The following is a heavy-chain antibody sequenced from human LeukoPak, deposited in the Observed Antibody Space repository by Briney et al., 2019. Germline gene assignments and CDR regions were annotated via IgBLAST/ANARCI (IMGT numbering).Heavy chain of an antibody. J-gene: IGHJ4*02. CDR3: AGEVAGNSFFDY. CDR2: IYSGGST. V-gene: IGHV3-53*01. CDR1: GFTVSSNY. Sequence: GGSLRLSCAASGFTVSSNYMSWVRQAPGKGLEWVSVIYSGGSTYYADSVKGRFTISRDNSKNTLYLQMNSLRAEDTAVYYCAGEVAGNSFFDYWGQGTLVTVSS. D-gene: IGHD4-23*01.